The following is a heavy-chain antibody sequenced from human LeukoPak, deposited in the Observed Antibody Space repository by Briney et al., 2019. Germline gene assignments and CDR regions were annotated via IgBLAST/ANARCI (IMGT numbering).Heavy chain of an antibody. J-gene: IGHJ4*02. Sequence: GESLKISCKGSGYSFTNYWIGWVRQMPGKGLEWMGIIYPGDSDTKYSPSFQGQVTISADKSISTAYLQWSSLKASDTAMYYCANHFGSGYDNFDYWGQGTLVTVSS. V-gene: IGHV5-51*01. D-gene: IGHD3-3*02. CDR3: ANHFGSGYDNFDY. CDR2: IYPGDSDT. CDR1: GYSFTNYW.